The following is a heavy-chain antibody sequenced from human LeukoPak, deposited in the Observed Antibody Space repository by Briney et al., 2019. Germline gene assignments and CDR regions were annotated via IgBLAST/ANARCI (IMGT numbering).Heavy chain of an antibody. J-gene: IGHJ4*02. CDR2: IHFSGST. CDR1: GGSSSSYY. D-gene: IGHD3-3*01. CDR3: ARADWSTYDIVS. V-gene: IGHV4-59*01. Sequence: SETLSLTCTVSGGSSSSYYWSWIRQPPGKGLESIGYIHFSGSTNSNPSLQSRVTISVDTSKNQFSLKLSSVTTADTAVYYCARADWSTYDIVSWGQGTLVTVSS.